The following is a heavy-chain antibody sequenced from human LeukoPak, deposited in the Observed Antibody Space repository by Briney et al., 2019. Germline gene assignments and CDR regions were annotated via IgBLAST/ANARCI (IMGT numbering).Heavy chain of an antibody. CDR2: ISYDGSNK. CDR1: GFTFSSYA. V-gene: IGHV3-30-3*02. Sequence: PGGSLRLSCAASGFTFSSYAMHWVRQAPGKGLEWVAVISYDGSNKYYADSVKGRFTISRDNSKNTLYLQMNSLRAEDTAVYYCAKPPHYWGQGTLVTVSS. CDR3: AKPPHY. J-gene: IGHJ4*02.